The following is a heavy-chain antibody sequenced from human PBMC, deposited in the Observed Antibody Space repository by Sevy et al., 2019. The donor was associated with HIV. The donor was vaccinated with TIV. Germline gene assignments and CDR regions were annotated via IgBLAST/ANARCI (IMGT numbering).Heavy chain of an antibody. V-gene: IGHV3-21*01. CDR2: ISSSSSYI. CDR1: GFSFSSYR. D-gene: IGHD1-26*01. J-gene: IGHJ4*02. Sequence: GGSLRLSCAASGFSFSSYRMNWVRQAPGKGLEWASSISSSSSYIYYTDSVKGRFTISRDNAKNSLYLQMNSLGAEDTAVYYCARWDADRRWYFDYWGQGTLVTVSS. CDR3: ARWDADRRWYFDY.